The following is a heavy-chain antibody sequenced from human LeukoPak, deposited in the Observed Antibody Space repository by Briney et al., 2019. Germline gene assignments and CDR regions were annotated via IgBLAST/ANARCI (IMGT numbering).Heavy chain of an antibody. CDR3: ARVRGSGWSFDY. Sequence: ASVKVSCKASGYTFTGYYMHWVRQAPGQGLEWMGWINPNSGGTNYAQKFQGRVTMTRDTSISTAYMELSRLRSDDTAVYYCARVRGSGWSFDYWGQGTLVTVSS. J-gene: IGHJ4*02. CDR2: INPNSGGT. D-gene: IGHD6-19*01. CDR1: GYTFTGYY. V-gene: IGHV1-2*02.